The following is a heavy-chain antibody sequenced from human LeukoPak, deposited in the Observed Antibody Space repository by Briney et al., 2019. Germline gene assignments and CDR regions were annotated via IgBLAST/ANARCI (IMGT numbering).Heavy chain of an antibody. V-gene: IGHV3-53*01. CDR1: GFTVSNNY. Sequence: TGGSLRLSCAASGFTVSNNYMSWVRQAPGKGLEWVSVIHSGGTTNYADSVQGRFTISRDNSKTTVYLHMNSLRAEDTAVYYCARVYYYGSGSFSFDYWGQGTLVTVSS. D-gene: IGHD3-10*01. CDR2: IHSGGTT. J-gene: IGHJ4*02. CDR3: ARVYYYGSGSFSFDY.